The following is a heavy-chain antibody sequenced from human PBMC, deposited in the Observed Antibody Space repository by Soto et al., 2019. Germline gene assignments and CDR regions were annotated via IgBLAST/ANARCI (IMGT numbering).Heavy chain of an antibody. CDR2: IIPIFGIA. CDR1: GGTFSSYA. Sequence: GASVKVSCKASGGTFSSYAISWVRQAPGQGLEWMGGIIPIFGIANYAQKFQGRVTITADKSTSTAYMELSSLRSEDTAVYYCASHDYGDYQRYFDYWGQGTLVTVSS. D-gene: IGHD4-17*01. CDR3: ASHDYGDYQRYFDY. J-gene: IGHJ4*02. V-gene: IGHV1-69*10.